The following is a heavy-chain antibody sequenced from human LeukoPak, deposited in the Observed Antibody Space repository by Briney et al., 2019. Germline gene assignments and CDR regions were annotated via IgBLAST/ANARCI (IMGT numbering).Heavy chain of an antibody. V-gene: IGHV4-39*07. J-gene: IGHJ5*02. Sequence: PSETLSLTCTVSGGSINSVTYYWGWIRQPPGKGLEWIGSIYYSGTTYYNPSVLSGSTYYSASLKSRVTISVDTSKNQFSLKVNSVTAADTAVYYCARGRYPNWFDPWGQGTLVTVFS. CDR2: IYYSGTTYYNPSVLSGST. D-gene: IGHD2-2*02. CDR3: ARGRYPNWFDP. CDR1: GGSINSVTYY.